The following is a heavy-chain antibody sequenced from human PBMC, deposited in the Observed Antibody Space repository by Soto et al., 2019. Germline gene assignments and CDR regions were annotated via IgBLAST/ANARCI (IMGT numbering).Heavy chain of an antibody. Sequence: ASVKVSCKASGYTFTSYYMHWLRQAPGQGLEWMGIINPSGGSTSYAQKFQGRVTMTRDTSTSTVYMELSSLRSEDTAVYYCARDVIVVVPAAYYFDYWGQGTLVTVSS. CDR1: GYTFTSYY. V-gene: IGHV1-46*01. CDR2: INPSGGST. D-gene: IGHD2-2*01. CDR3: ARDVIVVVPAAYYFDY. J-gene: IGHJ4*02.